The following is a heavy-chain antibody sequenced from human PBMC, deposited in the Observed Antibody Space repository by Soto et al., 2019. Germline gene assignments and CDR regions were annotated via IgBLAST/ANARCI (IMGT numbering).Heavy chain of an antibody. D-gene: IGHD1-26*01. J-gene: IGHJ4*02. CDR3: ARDEGGSYFLDY. V-gene: IGHV3-30-3*01. CDR1: GFTFSSYA. Sequence: QVQLVESGGGVVQPGRSLRLSCAASGFTFSSYAMHWVRQAPGKGLEWGAVISYDGSNKYYADSVKGRFTISRDNSKNTLYLQMNSLRAEDTAVYYCARDEGGSYFLDYWGQGTLVTVSS. CDR2: ISYDGSNK.